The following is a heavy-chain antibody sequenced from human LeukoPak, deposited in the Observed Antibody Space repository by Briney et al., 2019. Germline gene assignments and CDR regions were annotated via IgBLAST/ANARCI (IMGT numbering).Heavy chain of an antibody. CDR1: GFTFSSYS. D-gene: IGHD6-19*01. CDR3: ARVGHGQWLVRAVYNWFDP. Sequence: GGSLRLSCAASGFTFSSYSMNWVRQAPGKGLEWVSSISSSSSYIYYADSVKGRFTMYRHNVKNSLYLQMNNQRADATAVYYCARVGHGQWLVRAVYNWFDPWGQGTLVTVFS. V-gene: IGHV3-21*01. CDR2: ISSSSSYI. J-gene: IGHJ5*02.